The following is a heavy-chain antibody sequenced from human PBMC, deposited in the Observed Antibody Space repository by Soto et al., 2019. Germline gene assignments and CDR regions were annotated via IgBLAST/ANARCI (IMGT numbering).Heavy chain of an antibody. Sequence: EVQLVESGGALVQPGGSLRLSCAASGFKFSIYSMNWVRQAPGKGLEWSAYITSDTKTIKYADYVKGRFTISRDNAKNSVFLQMNSLSDEDTAVYYCARSVEGHFDYWGQGTVVTVSP. V-gene: IGHV3-48*02. CDR1: GFKFSIYS. J-gene: IGHJ4*02. CDR3: ARSVEGHFDY. D-gene: IGHD6-19*01. CDR2: ITSDTKTI.